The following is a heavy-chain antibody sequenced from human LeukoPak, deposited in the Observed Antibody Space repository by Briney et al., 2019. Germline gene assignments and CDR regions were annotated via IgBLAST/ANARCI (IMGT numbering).Heavy chain of an antibody. CDR1: GGSISSYY. CDR3: ASSLAIWGNYFDY. Sequence: PSETLSLTCTVSGGSISSYYWSWIRQPPGKGLGWIGYIYYSGSTNYNPSLKSRVTISVDTSKNQFSLKLSSVTAADTAVYYCASSLAIWGNYFDYWGQGTPVTVSS. D-gene: IGHD3-16*01. V-gene: IGHV4-59*01. CDR2: IYYSGST. J-gene: IGHJ4*02.